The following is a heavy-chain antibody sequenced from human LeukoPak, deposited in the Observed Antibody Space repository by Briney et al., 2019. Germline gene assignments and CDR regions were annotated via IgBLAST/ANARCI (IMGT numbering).Heavy chain of an antibody. CDR1: GAPISSPSYY. CDR2: FYYSGST. V-gene: IGHV4-39*01. D-gene: IGHD2-8*01. CDR3: ARRRFVRGPDVVNPFDY. Sequence: PSETLSPACTVSGAPISSPSYYWGWIRQSPGKGLEWIGSFYYSGSTYYNPSLKSRVTISVDTSKNQFSLKLSSVTAADTAVYYCARRRFVRGPDVVNPFDYWGQGTLVTVSS. J-gene: IGHJ4*02.